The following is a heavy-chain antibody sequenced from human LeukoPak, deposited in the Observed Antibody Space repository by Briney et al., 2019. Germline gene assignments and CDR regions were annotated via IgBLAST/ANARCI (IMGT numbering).Heavy chain of an antibody. J-gene: IGHJ6*02. CDR3: ARAAIIVVVKDYYYYYGMDV. CDR1: GGTFSSYA. D-gene: IGHD3-22*01. V-gene: IGHV1-69*04. CDR2: IIPIFGIA. Sequence: SVKVSCKASGGTFSSYAISWVRQAPGQRLEWMGRIIPIFGIANCAQKFQGRVTITADKSTSTAYMELSSLRSEDTAVYYCARAAIIVVVKDYYYYYGMDVWGQGTTVTVSS.